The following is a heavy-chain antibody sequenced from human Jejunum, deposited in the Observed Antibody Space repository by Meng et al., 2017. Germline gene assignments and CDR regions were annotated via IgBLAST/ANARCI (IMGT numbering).Heavy chain of an antibody. D-gene: IGHD6-25*01. CDR1: GFTFSSYW. J-gene: IGHJ4*02. CDR2: IKRDGSEK. Sequence: GESLKISCAASGFTFSSYWMTWVRQAPGKGLEWVALIKRDGSEKYYVGSVRGRFTISRDNAKNSLYLQMDSLRAEDTALYYCVRETAPGTQRQYDYWGQGTRVTVSS. V-gene: IGHV3-7*01. CDR3: VRETAPGTQRQYDY.